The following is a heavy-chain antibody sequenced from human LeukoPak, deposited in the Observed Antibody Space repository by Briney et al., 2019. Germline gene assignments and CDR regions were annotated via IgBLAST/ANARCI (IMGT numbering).Heavy chain of an antibody. V-gene: IGHV3-21*01. Sequence: GSLRLSCAASGFTFSSYSMNWVRQAPGKGLEWVSSISSSSSYIYYADSVKGRFTISRDNAMNSLYLQMNSLRAEDTAVYYCARDGAGLIAAADYYYGMDVWGQGTTVTVSS. J-gene: IGHJ6*02. CDR3: ARDGAGLIAAADYYYGMDV. CDR2: ISSSSSYI. CDR1: GFTFSSYS. D-gene: IGHD6-13*01.